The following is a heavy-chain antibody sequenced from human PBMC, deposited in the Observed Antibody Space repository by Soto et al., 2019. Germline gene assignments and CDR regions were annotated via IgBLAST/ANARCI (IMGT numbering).Heavy chain of an antibody. CDR1: GGSISSGGYS. V-gene: IGHV4-30-2*02. J-gene: IGHJ6*02. Sequence: SETLSLTCAVSGGSISSGGYSWSWIRQPPGKGLEWIGYIYHSGSTYYNPSLKSRVSISVDTSKNQFSLALSSVTAADTAAYYCARLFIVGAPGSYYTGLDVWGQGTTVTVSS. D-gene: IGHD1-26*01. CDR3: ARLFIVGAPGSYYTGLDV. CDR2: IYHSGST.